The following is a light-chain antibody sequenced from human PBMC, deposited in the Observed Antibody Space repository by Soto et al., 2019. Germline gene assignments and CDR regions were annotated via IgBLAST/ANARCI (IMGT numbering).Light chain of an antibody. V-gene: IGLV2-18*01. CDR3: SLYTSSSTLHVV. CDR2: EVS. Sequence: QSALTQPPSVSGSPGQSVTISCTGTSSDVGSYNRVSWYQQPPGTAPKLIIYEVSNRPSGVPDRFSGSKSGNTASLTISGLQAEDEADYYCSLYTSSSTLHVVFGGGTKLTVL. J-gene: IGLJ2*01. CDR1: SSDVGSYNR.